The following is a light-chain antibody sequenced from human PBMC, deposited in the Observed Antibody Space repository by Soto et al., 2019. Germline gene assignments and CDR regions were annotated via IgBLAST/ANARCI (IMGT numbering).Light chain of an antibody. CDR1: RSDIGDYNY. J-gene: IGLJ2*01. V-gene: IGLV2-11*01. CDR3: CSYAGTYTFV. Sequence: QSALTQPRSVSGSPGQSVTISCTGTRSDIGDYNYVSWYQRHPGKAPKLIIYDVTKRPSGVPDRFSGSKSGNTASLTISGLQAEDEADYHCCSYAGTYTFVFGGGTKVTVL. CDR2: DVT.